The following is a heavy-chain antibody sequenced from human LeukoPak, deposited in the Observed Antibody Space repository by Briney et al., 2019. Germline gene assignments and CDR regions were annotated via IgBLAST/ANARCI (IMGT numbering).Heavy chain of an antibody. CDR2: ISSSSST. Sequence: GGSLRLSCAASGLTVSNHDMSWFRQAPGKGLEWVSYISSSSSTYYADYVKGRLTISRDNAKKSVSLQRSSLRAEDTAVYYCVRSWAEDWGQGNLVTVSA. CDR1: GLTVSNHD. J-gene: IGHJ4*02. CDR3: VRSWAED. V-gene: IGHV3-69-1*01. D-gene: IGHD6-13*01.